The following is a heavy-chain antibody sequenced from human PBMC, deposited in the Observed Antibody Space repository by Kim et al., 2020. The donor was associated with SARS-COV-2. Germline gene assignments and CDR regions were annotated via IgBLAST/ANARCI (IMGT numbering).Heavy chain of an antibody. Sequence: PALKSRVTISVDTSKNQFSLKLSSVTAADTAVYYCARGVTNAGHIDYWGQGTLVTVSS. V-gene: IGHV4-30-2*05. J-gene: IGHJ4*02. D-gene: IGHD6-13*01. CDR3: ARGVTNAGHIDY.